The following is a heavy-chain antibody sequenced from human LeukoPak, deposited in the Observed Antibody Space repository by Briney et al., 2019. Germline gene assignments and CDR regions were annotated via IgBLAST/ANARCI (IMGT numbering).Heavy chain of an antibody. D-gene: IGHD3-22*01. CDR3: ARTSGFFDSGGSFHENPYFFDS. CDR1: GESFIGYF. J-gene: IGHJ4*02. CDR2: INHIGRT. V-gene: IGHV4-34*01. Sequence: PSETLSLTCSVSGESFIGYFWTWIRQPPGRGLEWIGDINHIGRTNDNPSLKSRVSISVDTSSNQFSLTLTSVTAADTAVYYCARTSGFFDSGGSFHENPYFFDSLGQGTLVTVSS.